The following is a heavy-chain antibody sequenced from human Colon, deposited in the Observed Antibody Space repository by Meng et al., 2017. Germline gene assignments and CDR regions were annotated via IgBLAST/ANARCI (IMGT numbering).Heavy chain of an antibody. D-gene: IGHD2-8*01. V-gene: IGHV3-66*02. CDR3: ARSPRGMD. J-gene: IGHJ4*02. CDR2: IYSGGST. CDR1: GFTVGKNH. Sequence: WGSLCLSCAVSGFTVGKNHLSWVRQAPGKGLEWVSVIYSGGSTSYPESVKGRFTISRDNSKNPLYLQMNSLRTEDTAVYYCARSPRGMDWGQGTLVTVSS.